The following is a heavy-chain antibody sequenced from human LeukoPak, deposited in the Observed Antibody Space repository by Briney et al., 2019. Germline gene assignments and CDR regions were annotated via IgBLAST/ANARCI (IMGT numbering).Heavy chain of an antibody. D-gene: IGHD3-3*01. Sequence: GGSLRLSCAASRFTFRDYAMNWVRQAPGRGLEGVSTIGGAGDTYYADSVRGRFTVSRDDSKNTVNLQMSSLRADDTAMYYCAADLAPGVFLYGQWGQGTLVTVSS. V-gene: IGHV3-23*01. J-gene: IGHJ4*02. CDR3: AADLAPGVFLYGQ. CDR1: RFTFRDYA. CDR2: IGGAGDT.